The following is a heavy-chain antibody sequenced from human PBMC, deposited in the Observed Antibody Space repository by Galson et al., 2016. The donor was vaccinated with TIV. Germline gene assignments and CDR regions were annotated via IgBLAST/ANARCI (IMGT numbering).Heavy chain of an antibody. CDR1: GYTFIRYG. D-gene: IGHD2-2*03. Sequence: SVKVSCKASGYTFIRYGISWVRQAPGQGLEWMGWISTFNDNTKYAQKFQGRVTMTTDTSTSTVSMELRSLRSDDTAVYYCARDRLDIVAVPPGMKLGFWGQGTLVTVSS. CDR3: ARDRLDIVAVPPGMKLGF. V-gene: IGHV1-18*01. CDR2: ISTFNDNT. J-gene: IGHJ4*02.